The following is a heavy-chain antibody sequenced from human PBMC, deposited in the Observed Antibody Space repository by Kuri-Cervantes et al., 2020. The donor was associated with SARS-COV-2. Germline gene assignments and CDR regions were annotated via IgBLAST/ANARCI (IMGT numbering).Heavy chain of an antibody. J-gene: IGHJ4*02. CDR2: IIPILGIA. V-gene: IGHV1-69*02. CDR3: ARGRGVIISALDY. D-gene: IGHD3-10*01. Sequence: SVKVSCKASGGTLSSYTISWVRQAPGQGLEWMGRIIPILGIANYAQKFQGGVTITADKSTSTAYMELSSLRSEDTAVYYCARGRGVIISALDYWGQGTLVTVSS. CDR1: GGTLSSYT.